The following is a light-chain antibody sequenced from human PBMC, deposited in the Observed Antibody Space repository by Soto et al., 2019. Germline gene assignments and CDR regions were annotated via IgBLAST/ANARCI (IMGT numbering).Light chain of an antibody. Sequence: EIVMTQSPATLSVSPGERATLSCRASQSVNINLAWYQQKPGQAPRLLIYGTSTRATGVPARFSGSGSGTEFTLTISNLQSEDFAVYYCQQRSNWPLTFGGGTKVDIK. CDR1: QSVNIN. V-gene: IGKV3-15*01. CDR3: QQRSNWPLT. CDR2: GTS. J-gene: IGKJ4*01.